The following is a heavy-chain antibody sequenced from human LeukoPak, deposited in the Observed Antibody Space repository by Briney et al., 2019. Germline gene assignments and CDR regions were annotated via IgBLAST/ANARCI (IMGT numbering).Heavy chain of an antibody. CDR1: GYTFTSYG. Sequence: EASVTVSFKASGYTFTSYGISWVRQAPGQGLEWMGWISAYNGNTNYAQKLQGRVTMTTDTSTSTAYMELGSLRSDDTAVYYCATAKLLWFGESSHWGQGTLVTVSS. CDR3: ATAKLLWFGESSH. J-gene: IGHJ4*02. D-gene: IGHD3-10*01. CDR2: ISAYNGNT. V-gene: IGHV1-18*01.